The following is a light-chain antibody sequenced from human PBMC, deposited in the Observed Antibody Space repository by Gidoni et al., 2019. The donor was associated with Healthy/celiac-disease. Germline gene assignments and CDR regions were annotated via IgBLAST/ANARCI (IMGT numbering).Light chain of an antibody. V-gene: IGKV1-39*01. Sequence: DIQMTQSPSSLSASVGDRATITCRASQSISSYLNWYQQKPGKAPKLLIYAASSLQSGVPSRFSGSGSGTDFTLTISSLQPADFATYYCQQSYSTPNTFXXXTKLEIK. CDR2: AAS. J-gene: IGKJ2*01. CDR1: QSISSY. CDR3: QQSYSTPNT.